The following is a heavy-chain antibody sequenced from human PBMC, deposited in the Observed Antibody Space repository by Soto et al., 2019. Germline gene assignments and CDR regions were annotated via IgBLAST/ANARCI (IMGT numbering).Heavy chain of an antibody. CDR3: TKPLWFGASVFDP. D-gene: IGHD3-10*01. J-gene: IGHJ5*02. CDR2: IRGSAGNA. Sequence: EVQLLESGGGLVQPGGSLRLSCAGTGFTFSSYGMSWVRQAPGKGLEWVSTIRGSAGNANYPDSVKGRFTISRDDSTNPVPLQMNSLRPDDTAVYYCTKPLWFGASVFDPWGQGDLVVVSS. CDR1: GFTFSSYG. V-gene: IGHV3-23*01.